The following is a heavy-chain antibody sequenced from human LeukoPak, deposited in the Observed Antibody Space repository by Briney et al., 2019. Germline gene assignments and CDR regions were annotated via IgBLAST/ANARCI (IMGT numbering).Heavy chain of an antibody. V-gene: IGHV4-30-4*08. CDR1: GGSISSGDYY. CDR3: ASDKRDGYNFSPDP. J-gene: IGHJ5*02. D-gene: IGHD5-24*01. Sequence: PSQTLSLTCTVSGGSISSGDYYWSWIRQPPGKGLEWIGYIYYSGSTYYNPSLKSRVTISVDTSKNQFSLKLSSVTAADTAVYYCASDKRDGYNFSPDPWGQGTLVTVSS. CDR2: IYYSGST.